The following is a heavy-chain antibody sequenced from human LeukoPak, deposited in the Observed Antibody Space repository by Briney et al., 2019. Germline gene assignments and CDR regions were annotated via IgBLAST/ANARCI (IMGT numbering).Heavy chain of an antibody. Sequence: PSQTLSLTCAISGDSVSSNSAGNWIRQSPSRGLEWLGRTYYRSKSANNYAGFVKSQITINPDTSKNQFSLQLNSVTPEDTGVYYCARGGSGTPPGLHHWGQSTLVTVSS. CDR1: GDSVSSNSA. CDR2: TYYRSKSAN. CDR3: ARGGSGTPPGLHH. J-gene: IGHJ1*01. D-gene: IGHD3-10*01. V-gene: IGHV6-1*01.